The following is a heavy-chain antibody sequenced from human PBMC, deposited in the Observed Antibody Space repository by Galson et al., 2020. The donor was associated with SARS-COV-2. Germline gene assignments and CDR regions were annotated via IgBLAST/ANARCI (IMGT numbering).Heavy chain of an antibody. J-gene: IGHJ3*02. Sequence: GGSLRLSCAASGFTFSSYAMSWVRQAPGKGLEWVSVISGSGGSTYYADSVKGRFTISRDNSKNTLYLQMNSLRAEDTAVYYCAKRLRDYDILTGYYFAAFDIWGQGTMVTVSS. V-gene: IGHV3-23*01. CDR1: GFTFSSYA. CDR2: ISGSGGST. D-gene: IGHD3-9*01. CDR3: AKRLRDYDILTGYYFAAFDI.